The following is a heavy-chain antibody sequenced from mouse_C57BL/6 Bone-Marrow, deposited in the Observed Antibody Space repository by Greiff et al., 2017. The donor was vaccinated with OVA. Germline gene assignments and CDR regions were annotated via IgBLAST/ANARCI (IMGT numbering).Heavy chain of an antibody. CDR3: AIYEGED. Sequence: QVQLQQPGAELVKPGASVKLSCTASGFTFTGYCMQWVKQRPGQGLEWIGGIDPSDGYTNYTPKFKGKATLTVDTSSSTAYLQLSSLTSEDSAVYDGAIYEGEDWGQGTLVTVSA. CDR2: IDPSDGYT. D-gene: IGHD2-3*01. CDR1: GFTFTGYC. V-gene: IGHV1-50*01. J-gene: IGHJ3*01.